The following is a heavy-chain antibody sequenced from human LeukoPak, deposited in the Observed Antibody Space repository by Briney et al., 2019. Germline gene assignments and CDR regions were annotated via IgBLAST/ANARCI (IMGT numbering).Heavy chain of an antibody. CDR3: ASSRGDIAVAFDY. CDR2: IVPIFGTA. D-gene: IGHD6-19*01. J-gene: IGHJ4*02. CDR1: GGTFSSYA. Sequence: SVKVSCKASGGTFSSYAISWVRQAPGQGLEWMGGIVPIFGTANYAQKFQGRVTITADESTSTAYMELSSLRSEDTAVYYCASSRGDIAVAFDYWGQGTLVTVSS. V-gene: IGHV1-69*13.